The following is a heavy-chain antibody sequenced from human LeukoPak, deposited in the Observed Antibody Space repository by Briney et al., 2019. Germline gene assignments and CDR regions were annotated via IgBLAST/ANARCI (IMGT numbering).Heavy chain of an antibody. CDR1: GGSFSGYY. V-gene: IGHV4-34*01. CDR2: INHSGST. D-gene: IGHD6-19*01. CDR3: ARDLGYASGWYYFDH. J-gene: IGHJ4*02. Sequence: PSETLSLTCAVYGGSFSGYYWSWIRQPPGKGLEWIGEINHSGSTNYNPSLKSRVTILVDTSKKQFSLKLRSMTAADTAVYFCARDLGYASGWYYFDHWGQGTLVTVSS.